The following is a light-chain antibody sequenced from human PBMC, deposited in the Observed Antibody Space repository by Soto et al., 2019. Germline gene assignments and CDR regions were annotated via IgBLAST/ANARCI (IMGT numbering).Light chain of an antibody. J-gene: IGKJ1*01. Sequence: DIQLTQSPSFLSASVEDRVTITCRASQGIRSFLAWYQQKPGKAPKLLIYAASTLQSGVPSRFSGSGSGTEFALTISSLQPEDFATYYCQQLNSYPRTFGQGTKVEIK. V-gene: IGKV1-9*01. CDR3: QQLNSYPRT. CDR1: QGIRSF. CDR2: AAS.